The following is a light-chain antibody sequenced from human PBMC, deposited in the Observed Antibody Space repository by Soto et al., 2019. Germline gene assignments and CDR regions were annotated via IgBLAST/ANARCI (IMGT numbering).Light chain of an antibody. J-gene: IGLJ2*01. CDR2: EVS. CDR1: RSDVGAYNY. V-gene: IGLV2-14*01. CDR3: SSYTGTNTLGV. Sequence: QSVLTQPASVSGSPGQSITISCTGTRSDVGAYNYVSWYRQHPGKAPKLIIFEVSYRPSGVSDRFSGSKSGNTASLTISGLQAEDEADYYCSSYTGTNTLGVFGGGTKVTVL.